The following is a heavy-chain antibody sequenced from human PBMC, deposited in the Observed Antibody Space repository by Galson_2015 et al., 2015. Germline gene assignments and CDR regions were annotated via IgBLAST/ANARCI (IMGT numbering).Heavy chain of an antibody. Sequence: QSGAEVKQPGDSLKISCQGSGYTFPSYWIGWVRQMPGKGLEWMGLIYPGDSDTRYSPSFHGQVTISADNSISTAYLQWSSLKASDTAMYYCARRLPLTTQNAFDIWGQGTMVTVSS. CDR1: GYTFPSYW. J-gene: IGHJ3*02. CDR2: IYPGDSDT. D-gene: IGHD4-17*01. V-gene: IGHV5-51*01. CDR3: ARRLPLTTQNAFDI.